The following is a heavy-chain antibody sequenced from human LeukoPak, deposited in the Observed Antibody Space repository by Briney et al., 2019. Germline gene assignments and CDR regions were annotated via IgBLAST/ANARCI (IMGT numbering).Heavy chain of an antibody. D-gene: IGHD2-15*01. V-gene: IGHV4-31*03. Sequence: TLSLTCTVSGGSISSGGYYWSWIRQHPGKGLEWIGYIYYSGSTYYNPSLKSRVTISVDTSKNQFSLKLSSVTAADTAVYYCARDDCSGGSCYSDYWGQGTLVTVSS. CDR1: GGSISSGGYY. CDR3: ARDDCSGGSCYSDY. J-gene: IGHJ4*02. CDR2: IYYSGST.